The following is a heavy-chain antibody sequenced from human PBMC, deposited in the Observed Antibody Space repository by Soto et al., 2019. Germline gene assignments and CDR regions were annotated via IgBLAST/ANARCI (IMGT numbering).Heavy chain of an antibody. J-gene: IGHJ5*02. D-gene: IGHD1-26*01. Sequence: SETLSLTYAVSGGSISSGGYSWSWIRQPPGKGLEWIGYIYHSGSTYYNPSLKSRVTISVDRSKNQFSLKLSSVTAADTAVYYCARFSGSYYWFDPWGQGTLVTVSS. V-gene: IGHV4-30-2*01. CDR1: GGSISSGGYS. CDR3: ARFSGSYYWFDP. CDR2: IYHSGST.